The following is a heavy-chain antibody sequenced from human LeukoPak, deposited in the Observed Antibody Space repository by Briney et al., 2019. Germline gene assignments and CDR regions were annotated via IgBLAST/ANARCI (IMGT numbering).Heavy chain of an antibody. Sequence: GWSLRLSCAASGSTFSSYGMHWVRQAPGKGLEWVAFIRYDGSNKYYADSVKGRFTISRDNSKNTLYLQMNSLRAEDTAVYYCAKETAGYSYGYSSWGQGTLVTVSS. D-gene: IGHD5-18*01. J-gene: IGHJ4*02. CDR2: IRYDGSNK. V-gene: IGHV3-30*02. CDR1: GSTFSSYG. CDR3: AKETAGYSYGYSS.